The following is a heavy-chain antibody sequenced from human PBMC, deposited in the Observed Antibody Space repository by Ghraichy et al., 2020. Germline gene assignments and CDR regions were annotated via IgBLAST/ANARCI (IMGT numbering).Heavy chain of an antibody. D-gene: IGHD3-22*01. Sequence: SVKVSCKASGGTFSSYAISWVRQAPGQGLEWMGGIIPIFGTANYAQKFQGRVTITADESTSTAYMELSSLRSEDTAVYYCARAHINSEVMIVGPRFDYWGQGTLVTVSS. CDR1: GGTFSSYA. J-gene: IGHJ4*02. V-gene: IGHV1-69*13. CDR2: IIPIFGTA. CDR3: ARAHINSEVMIVGPRFDY.